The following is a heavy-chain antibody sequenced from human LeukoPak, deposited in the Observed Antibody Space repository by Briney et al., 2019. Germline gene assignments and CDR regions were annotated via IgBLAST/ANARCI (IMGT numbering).Heavy chain of an antibody. D-gene: IGHD6-19*01. CDR2: INGAGSST. Sequence: GGSLRLSCAASGFTFISHLMHWVRQAPGKGLVWVSRINGAGSSTSYADSVKGRFIISRYNAQNTLYLQVNSLRAEDTAMYYCARVAVAGYDAFDIWGPGTMATVSS. CDR3: ARVAVAGYDAFDI. V-gene: IGHV3-74*01. CDR1: GFTFISHL. J-gene: IGHJ3*02.